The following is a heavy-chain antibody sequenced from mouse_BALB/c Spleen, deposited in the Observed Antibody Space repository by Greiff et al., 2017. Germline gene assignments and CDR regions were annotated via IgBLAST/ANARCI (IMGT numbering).Heavy chain of an antibody. J-gene: IGHJ2*01. V-gene: IGHV1-5*01. CDR3: TRGSLLRLSFDY. D-gene: IGHD1-2*01. CDR1: GYTFTSYW. Sequence: VQLQQSGTVLARPGASVKMSCKASGYTFTSYWMHWVKQRPGQGLEWIGAIYPGNSDTSYNQKFKGKAKLTAVTSTSTAYMELSSLTNEDSAVYYCTRGSLLRLSFDYWGQCTTLTVSS. CDR2: IYPGNSDT.